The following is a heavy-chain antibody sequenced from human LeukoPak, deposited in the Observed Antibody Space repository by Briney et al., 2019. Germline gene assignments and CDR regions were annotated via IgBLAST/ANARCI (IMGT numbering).Heavy chain of an antibody. Sequence: GGSLRLSCEDSGFTFRSYEMNWVRQAPGKGLEWIAYLSSSGSAFSYADSVKGRFTITRDNAKNSVYLEMNSLRADDTAVYYCARSARLMKGVVEVTALDDWGQGTLVTVSS. J-gene: IGHJ4*02. CDR2: LSSSGSAF. CDR3: ARSARLMKGVVEVTALDD. V-gene: IGHV3-48*03. D-gene: IGHD3-3*01. CDR1: GFTFRSYE.